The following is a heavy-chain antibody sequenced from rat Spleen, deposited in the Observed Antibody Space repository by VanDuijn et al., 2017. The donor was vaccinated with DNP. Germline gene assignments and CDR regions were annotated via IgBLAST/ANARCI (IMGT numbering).Heavy chain of an antibody. V-gene: IGHV5-17*01. CDR2: IIHDGYNT. J-gene: IGHJ1*01. CDR3: ARSNTYYDGTYYYWYFDF. Sequence: EVQLVESGGGLVQPGRSLKLSCAASGLTFSDYAMAWVRQAPKKGLEWVATIIHDGYNTYYRDSVKGRFTISRENAKSTLHLQMDSLRSEDTATYYCARSNTYYDGTYYYWYFDFWGPGTMVTVSS. D-gene: IGHD1-12*02. CDR1: GLTFSDYA.